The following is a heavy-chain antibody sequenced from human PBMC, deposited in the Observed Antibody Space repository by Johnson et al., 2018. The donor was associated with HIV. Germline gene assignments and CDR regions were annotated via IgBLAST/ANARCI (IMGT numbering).Heavy chain of an antibody. V-gene: IGHV3-30*04. CDR1: GFTLSNNA. CDR3: ARDRHSGGGDADAFDI. Sequence: QVQLVESGGGVVQPGGSLRLSCVASGFTLSNNAMHWVRQAPGKGLAWVAVISYDGSHKYYAHSVKGRFTISRDNARSTLYLQMNSLRPEDTAVYYCARDRHSGGGDADAFDIWGQGTLVSVSS. J-gene: IGHJ3*02. D-gene: IGHD3-16*01. CDR2: ISYDGSHK.